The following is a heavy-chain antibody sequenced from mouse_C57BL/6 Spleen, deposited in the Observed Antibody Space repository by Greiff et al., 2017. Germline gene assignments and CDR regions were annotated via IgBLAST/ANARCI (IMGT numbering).Heavy chain of an antibody. D-gene: IGHD1-1*01. CDR2: INPSSGYT. J-gene: IGHJ3*01. CDR1: GYTFTSYW. V-gene: IGHV1-7*01. CDR3: ANDVSISGFAY. Sequence: QVQLQQPGAELAKPGASVKMSCKASGYTFTSYWIHWVKQRPGQGLEWIGYINPSSGYTKYHQKFKDKATLTAHNSSSPAYMQLSSLTCDVSAVYYCANDVSISGFAYGGQGTLVTVSA.